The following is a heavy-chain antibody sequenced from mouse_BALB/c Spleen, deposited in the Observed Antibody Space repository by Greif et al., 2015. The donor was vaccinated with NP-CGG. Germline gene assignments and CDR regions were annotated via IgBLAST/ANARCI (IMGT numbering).Heavy chain of an antibody. J-gene: IGHJ2*01. CDR1: GYTFTSYW. CDR2: IYPGNSDT. CDR3: TTIYYGYENFDY. Sequence: VQLQQSGTVLARPGASVKMSCKASGYTFTSYWMHWVKQRPGQGLEWIGAIYPGNSDTSYNQKFKGKAKLTAVTSTSTAYMELSSLTNEDSAVYYCTTIYYGYENFDYWGQGTTLTVSS. D-gene: IGHD2-2*01. V-gene: IGHV1-5*01.